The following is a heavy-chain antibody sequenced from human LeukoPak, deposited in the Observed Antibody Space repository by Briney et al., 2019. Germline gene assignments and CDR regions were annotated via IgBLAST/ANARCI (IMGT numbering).Heavy chain of an antibody. Sequence: AGGSLRLSCTASGFTFGDYAMSWVRQAPGKGLEWVGFIRSKAYGGTTEYAASVKGRFTISRDDSKSIAYLQMNSLKTEDTAVYYCTRVTVWFGTEGLLAFDIWGQGTMVTVSS. CDR2: IRSKAYGGTT. V-gene: IGHV3-49*04. CDR3: TRVTVWFGTEGLLAFDI. CDR1: GFTFGDYA. J-gene: IGHJ3*02. D-gene: IGHD3-10*01.